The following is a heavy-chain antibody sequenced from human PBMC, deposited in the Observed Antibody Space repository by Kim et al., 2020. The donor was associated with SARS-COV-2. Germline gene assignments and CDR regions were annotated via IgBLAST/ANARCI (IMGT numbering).Heavy chain of an antibody. Sequence: GGSLRLSCAASGFTFDDYAMHWVRQAPGKGLEWVSGISWNSGSIGYADSVKGRFTISRDNAKNSLYLQMNSLRAEDTALYYCAKDKDCSGGSCYSPDYYYYGMDVWGQGTTVTVSS. CDR3: AKDKDCSGGSCYSPDYYYYGMDV. V-gene: IGHV3-9*01. CDR1: GFTFDDYA. D-gene: IGHD2-15*01. CDR2: ISWNSGSI. J-gene: IGHJ6*02.